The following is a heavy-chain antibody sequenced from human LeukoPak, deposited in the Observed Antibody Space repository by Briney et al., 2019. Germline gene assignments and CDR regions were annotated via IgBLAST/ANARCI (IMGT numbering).Heavy chain of an antibody. D-gene: IGHD2/OR15-2a*01. CDR2: INPSGGST. V-gene: IGHV1-46*01. Sequence: ASVTVSCKASGYTFTSYYMHWVRQAPGQGLEWMGLINPSGGSTSYTQKFQGRVTMTRDTSTTTVHMELSSLRSQDTAVYYCARHKEVGDYYYFDYWGQGTLDTVSS. CDR3: ARHKEVGDYYYFDY. CDR1: GYTFTSYY. J-gene: IGHJ4*02.